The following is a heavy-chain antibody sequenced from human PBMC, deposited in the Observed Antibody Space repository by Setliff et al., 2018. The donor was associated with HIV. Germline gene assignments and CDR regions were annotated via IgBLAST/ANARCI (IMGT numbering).Heavy chain of an antibody. CDR2: IHPTGHI. D-gene: IGHD6-19*01. CDR3: AAFDSGRDV. CDR1: GGSLSSYY. Sequence: SETLSLTCVAYGGSLSSYYWNWIRQTPGKGLEWIGEIHPTGHIHYNPSYKSRVTVSLDTSKIQFSLKLNSVTAADTGVYYCAAFDSGRDVWGQGTLVTVSS. V-gene: IGHV4-34*01. J-gene: IGHJ4*02.